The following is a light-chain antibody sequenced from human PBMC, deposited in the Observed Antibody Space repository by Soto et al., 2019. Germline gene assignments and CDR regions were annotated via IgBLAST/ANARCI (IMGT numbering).Light chain of an antibody. CDR3: QRYNNWPLT. CDR2: ESS. V-gene: IGKV3-11*01. J-gene: IGKJ4*01. Sequence: EIVLTPSPGTLSFSPWEGSTISLRASQSVRFNLAWYQQKPGQAPRLLIYESSNRATGIAARFSGSGSGTDFTLTISSLEPEDFAIYYCQRYNNWPLTFGGGTKVDNK. CDR1: QSVRFN.